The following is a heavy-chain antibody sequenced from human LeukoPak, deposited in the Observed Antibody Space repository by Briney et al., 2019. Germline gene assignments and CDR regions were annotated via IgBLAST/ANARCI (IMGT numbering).Heavy chain of an antibody. D-gene: IGHD2-21*01. J-gene: IGHJ4*02. Sequence: SGTLSHTCPFSGGSLFRYYWSWLRQPPGKGLEWMGYIYYSGSTNYNPSLKSRVTISVDTSKNQFSLRVSSVTAADTAVYYCARHLNNCGDDCYIFDYWGQGTLVTVSS. CDR2: IYYSGST. CDR3: ARHLNNCGDDCYIFDY. CDR1: GGSLFRYY. V-gene: IGHV4-59*08.